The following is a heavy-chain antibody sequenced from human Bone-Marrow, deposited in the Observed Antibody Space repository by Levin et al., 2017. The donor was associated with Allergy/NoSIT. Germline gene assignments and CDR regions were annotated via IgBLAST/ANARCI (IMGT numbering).Heavy chain of an antibody. CDR3: ARGYDSSGYYWSSYYYYGMDV. Sequence: GESLKISCAASGFTFSSYWMSWVRQAPGKGLEWVANIKQDGSEKYYVDSVKGRFTISRDNAKNSLYLQMNSLRAEDTAVYYCARGYDSSGYYWSSYYYYGMDVWGQGTTVTVSS. CDR2: IKQDGSEK. V-gene: IGHV3-7*01. CDR1: GFTFSSYW. J-gene: IGHJ6*02. D-gene: IGHD3-22*01.